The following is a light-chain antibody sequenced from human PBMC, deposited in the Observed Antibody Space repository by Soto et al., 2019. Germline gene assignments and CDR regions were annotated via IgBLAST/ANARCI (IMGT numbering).Light chain of an antibody. J-gene: IGKJ5*01. CDR2: DAS. CDR3: QEYDDSPPIT. V-gene: IGKV3-20*01. CDR1: QSVSSND. Sequence: EIGLTKYPGTLSLSPGERATLSCRAIQSVSSNDLAWYQQKPGQAPRLVIFDASNRASGIPVRFSGSGSGTDFTLTITRLEPEDFAVYYCQEYDDSPPITFGLGTRLEIK.